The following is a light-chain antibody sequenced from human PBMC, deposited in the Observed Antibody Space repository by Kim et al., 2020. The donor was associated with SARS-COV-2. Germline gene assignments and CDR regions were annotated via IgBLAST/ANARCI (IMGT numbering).Light chain of an antibody. J-gene: IGKJ1*01. Sequence: EIVMTQSPGTLSLSPGERATLSCRASQSVSSNLASYHQKPGHAATLLIYGASTRTTAIPARSSGSGSGTAFTPTISSLQSEDFVVYYCQQYNNWSPWTFGQGTKVDIK. CDR1: QSVSSN. CDR3: QQYNNWSPWT. V-gene: IGKV3-15*01. CDR2: GAS.